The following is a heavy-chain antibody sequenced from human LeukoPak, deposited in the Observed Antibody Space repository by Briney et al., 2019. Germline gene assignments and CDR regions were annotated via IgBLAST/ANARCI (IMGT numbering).Heavy chain of an antibody. CDR3: AGRTPHFYYYMAV. CDR2: VDHRGSS. CDR1: GDYFIAHF. D-gene: IGHD2-15*01. V-gene: IGHV4-34*01. Sequence: SETLSLTCEVPGDYFIAHFWSGVRQSLRKGLEWIGEVDHRGSSNINPSCKTRVTMSVDMSKHPFSLRLTCGTAEDTALYYCAGRTPHFYYYMAVWDKGATVTVSS. J-gene: IGHJ6*03.